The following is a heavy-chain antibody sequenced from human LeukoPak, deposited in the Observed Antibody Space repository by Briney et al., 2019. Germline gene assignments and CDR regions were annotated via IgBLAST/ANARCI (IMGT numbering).Heavy chain of an antibody. CDR1: GGSFSGYY. Sequence: SETLSLTCAVYGGSFSGYYWSWIRQPPGKGLEWIGEINHSGGTNYNPSLKSRVTISVDTSKNQFSLKLSSVTAADTAVYYCARGSRIAAAGRLGYWGQGTLVTVSS. D-gene: IGHD6-13*01. J-gene: IGHJ4*02. V-gene: IGHV4-34*01. CDR2: INHSGGT. CDR3: ARGSRIAAAGRLGY.